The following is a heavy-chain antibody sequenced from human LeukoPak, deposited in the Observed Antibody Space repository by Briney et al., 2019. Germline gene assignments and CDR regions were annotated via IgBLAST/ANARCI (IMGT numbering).Heavy chain of an antibody. CDR2: IHYSGST. J-gene: IGHJ5*02. Sequence: PSETLSLTCTVSGGSISNYYWSWIRQPPGKGLEWIGYIHYSGSTNYNPSLKSRLTISVDTSKNQFSLKLTSVTAADTAVYYCARREGGFDPWGQGSLVTVSS. CDR1: GGSISNYY. D-gene: IGHD1-26*01. CDR3: ARREGGFDP. V-gene: IGHV4-59*12.